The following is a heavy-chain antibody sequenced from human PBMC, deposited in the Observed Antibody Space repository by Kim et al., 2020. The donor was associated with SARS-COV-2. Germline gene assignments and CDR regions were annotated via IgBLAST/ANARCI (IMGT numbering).Heavy chain of an antibody. J-gene: IGHJ4*02. CDR2: ASNSGSA. V-gene: IGHV4-59*08. CDR3: ARPFPLHPNFFDS. Sequence: SETLSLTCTVSGDSVRFYHWSWIRLPPGKGLEWIGFASNSGSADYSPSLESRVTISIDTSKNQFSLNLSSGTAADTALYYCARPFPLHPNFFDSWGQGILVTLSS. CDR1: GDSVRFYH.